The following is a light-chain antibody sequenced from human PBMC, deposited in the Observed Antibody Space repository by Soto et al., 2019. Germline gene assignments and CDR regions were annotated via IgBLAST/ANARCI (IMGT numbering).Light chain of an antibody. CDR3: QQYGSSPQT. J-gene: IGKJ1*01. Sequence: EIVLTQSPATLSLSPGERATLSCRARNGSSSYLAWYQQKPGQAPRLLIYGASSRATGIPDRFSGSGSGTDFTLTISRLEPEDFAVYYCQQYGSSPQTFGQGTKVDIK. V-gene: IGKV3-20*01. CDR1: NGSSSY. CDR2: GAS.